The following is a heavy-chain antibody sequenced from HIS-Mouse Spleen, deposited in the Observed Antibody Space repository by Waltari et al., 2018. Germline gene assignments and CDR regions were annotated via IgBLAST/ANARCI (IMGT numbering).Heavy chain of an antibody. J-gene: IGHJ4*02. D-gene: IGHD3-22*01. CDR3: ARVEGVLSYYDSSGYYYFDY. CDR1: GGSISSSSYY. V-gene: IGHV4-39*07. CDR2: IYYRGGT. Sequence: QLQLQESGPGLVKPSETLSLTCTVSGGSISSSSYYWGWIRQPPGKGLEWIGSIYYRGGTYYNPYLKSRGTISVDTSKNQVSLKLSSVTAADTAVYYCARVEGVLSYYDSSGYYYFDYWGQGTLVTVSS.